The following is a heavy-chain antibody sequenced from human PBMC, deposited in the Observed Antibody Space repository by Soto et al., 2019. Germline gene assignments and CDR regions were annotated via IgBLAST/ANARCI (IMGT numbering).Heavy chain of an antibody. CDR2: ISTSTSHI. CDR1: GFTFSSCT. D-gene: IGHD2-15*01. Sequence: EVHLVESGGGLVKPGGSLRLSCAVSGFTFSSCTMNWVRQAPGKGLEWVSSISTSTSHIYYADSVKGRFTISRDNAKNSLFLHMNSLRAADTAVDYCSGCSGGAFDQSYGRDVWGQGTTVTVSS. J-gene: IGHJ6*02. CDR3: SGCSGGAFDQSYGRDV. V-gene: IGHV3-21*01.